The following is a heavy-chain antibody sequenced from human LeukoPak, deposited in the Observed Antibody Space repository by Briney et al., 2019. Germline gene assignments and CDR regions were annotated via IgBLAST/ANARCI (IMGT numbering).Heavy chain of an antibody. J-gene: IGHJ6*03. CDR1: GYSFTSYW. CDR2: IYPGDSDT. D-gene: IGHD2-2*01. CDR3: ARPALYCSSTVCPPYMDV. V-gene: IGHV5-51*01. Sequence: GESLKISCKGSGYSFTSYWIGWVRQMPGKDLEWMGIIYPGDSDTKYNAPFQGQVTISADKSISTAYLQWGSLKASDTATYYCARPALYCSSTVCPPYMDVWGKGTTVTVSS.